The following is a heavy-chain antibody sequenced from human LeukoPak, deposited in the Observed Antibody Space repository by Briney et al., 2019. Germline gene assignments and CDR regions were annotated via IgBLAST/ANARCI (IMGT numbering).Heavy chain of an antibody. Sequence: GGSLRLSCASSGFTFSNYWMHWVRQAPGKGLVWVSRINSDGSSRNYADSVKGRFTISRDNAKNTLYLQMNSLRAEDTAVYYCASWGAGGNSWGQGTLVTVSS. CDR1: GFTFSNYW. CDR3: ASWGAGGNS. CDR2: INSDGSSR. J-gene: IGHJ4*02. D-gene: IGHD3-16*01. V-gene: IGHV3-74*01.